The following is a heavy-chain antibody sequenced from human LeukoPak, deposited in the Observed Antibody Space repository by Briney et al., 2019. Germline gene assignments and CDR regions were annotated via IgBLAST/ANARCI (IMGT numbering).Heavy chain of an antibody. Sequence: GASVKASCKASGYTFTAYYMHWVRQAPGQGLEWMGWINSNSGGSNYAQKFQGRVTMTRDTSISTVYMDLSRLRSDDTAVYYCARDRDILGSTFFDKWGQGTLVTVSS. CDR2: INSNSGGS. J-gene: IGHJ4*02. CDR1: GYTFTAYY. D-gene: IGHD5-12*01. V-gene: IGHV1-2*02. CDR3: ARDRDILGSTFFDK.